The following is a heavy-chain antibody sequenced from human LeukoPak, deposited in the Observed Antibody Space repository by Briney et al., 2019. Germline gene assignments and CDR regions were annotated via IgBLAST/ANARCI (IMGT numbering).Heavy chain of an antibody. Sequence: SETLSLTCAVYGGSFSGYYWSWMRQPPGKGLEWIGEINHSGSTNYNPSLNSRVTMSIDTSKNQFSPRLSSLTCADTAVYYCATVKETPTTFPYFEYYMDVWEKGTTVTVSS. J-gene: IGHJ6*03. V-gene: IGHV4-34*01. CDR1: GGSFSGYY. D-gene: IGHD5-24*01. CDR2: INHSGST. CDR3: ATVKETPTTFPYFEYYMDV.